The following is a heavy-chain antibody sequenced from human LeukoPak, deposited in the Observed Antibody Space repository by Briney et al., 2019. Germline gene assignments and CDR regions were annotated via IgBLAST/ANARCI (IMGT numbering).Heavy chain of an antibody. Sequence: SETLSLTCTVSGYSISSGYYWGWIRQPPGKGLEWIGSIYHSGSTYYNPSLKSRVTISVDTSKNQFSLKLGSVTAADTAVYYCAREPVAGTLDYWGQGTLVTVSS. CDR1: GYSISSGYY. CDR2: IYHSGST. J-gene: IGHJ4*02. V-gene: IGHV4-38-2*02. D-gene: IGHD6-19*01. CDR3: AREPVAGTLDY.